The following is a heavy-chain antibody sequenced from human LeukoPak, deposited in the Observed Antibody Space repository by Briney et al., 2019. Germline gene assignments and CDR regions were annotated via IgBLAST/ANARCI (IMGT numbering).Heavy chain of an antibody. D-gene: IGHD6-13*01. Sequence: GESLKISCKGFGYSFPNYWIAWARQMPGKGLEWMGIIYPGDSDTRYSPSFQGQVTIPADKSISTAYLHWSSLKASDTAMYYCARPGTSNWSSFFDYWGQGTLVTVSS. CDR2: IYPGDSDT. CDR1: GYSFPNYW. J-gene: IGHJ4*02. CDR3: ARPGTSNWSSFFDY. V-gene: IGHV5-51*01.